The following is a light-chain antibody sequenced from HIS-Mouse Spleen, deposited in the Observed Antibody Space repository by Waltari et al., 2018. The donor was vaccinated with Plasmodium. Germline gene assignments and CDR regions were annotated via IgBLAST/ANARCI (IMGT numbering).Light chain of an antibody. J-gene: IGLJ1*01. CDR2: DVS. CDR3: SSYTSSSTLNYV. V-gene: IGLV2-14*03. CDR1: SSDVGGYNY. Sequence: QSALTQPASVSGSPGQSIPISCTGTSSDVGGYNYVSWYQQHPGKAPKLMIYDVSTRPSRVSNRFSGSKSGNTASLTISGLQAEDEADYYCSSYTSSSTLNYVFGTGTKVTVL.